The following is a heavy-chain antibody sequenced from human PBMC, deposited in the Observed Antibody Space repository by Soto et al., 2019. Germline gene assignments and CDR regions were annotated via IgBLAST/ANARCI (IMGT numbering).Heavy chain of an antibody. CDR1: GYSFTTYW. J-gene: IGHJ4*02. CDR2: IYPGDSDT. D-gene: IGHD6-19*01. CDR3: ARHTRSGSRWYPHDDY. Sequence: GESLKISCKGSGYSFTTYWIAWVRQMPGKGLEWMGIIYPGDSDTRYSPSFQGQVTISADKSISTAYLQWSSLKASDTAMYYCARHTRSGSRWYPHDDYWGQETLVTVFS. V-gene: IGHV5-51*01.